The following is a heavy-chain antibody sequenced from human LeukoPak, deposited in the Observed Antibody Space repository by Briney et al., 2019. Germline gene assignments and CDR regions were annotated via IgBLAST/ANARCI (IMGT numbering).Heavy chain of an antibody. D-gene: IGHD2-2*01. V-gene: IGHV3-30*04. CDR1: GFTFSSYA. CDR2: ISYDGSNK. Sequence: PGGSLRLSCAASGFTFSSYAMHWVRQAPGKGLEWVAVISYDGSNKYYADSVKGRFTISRDNSKNTLYLQMNRLRAEDTAVYYCARDLGDCSSTSCPRWFDPWGQGTLVTVSS. J-gene: IGHJ5*02. CDR3: ARDLGDCSSTSCPRWFDP.